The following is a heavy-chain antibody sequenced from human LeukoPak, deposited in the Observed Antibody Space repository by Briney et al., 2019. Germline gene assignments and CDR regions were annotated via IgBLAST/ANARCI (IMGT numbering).Heavy chain of an antibody. CDR2: IIPILGIA. D-gene: IGHD5-12*01. CDR1: GGTFSSYA. CDR3: ARDLRGYSGYGSN. Sequence: SVKVSCKASGGTFSSYAISWVRQAPGQGLEWMGRIIPILGIANYAQKFQGRVTITADKSTSTAYMELSSLRSEDTAVYYCARDLRGYSGYGSNWGQGTLVTVSS. V-gene: IGHV1-69*04. J-gene: IGHJ4*02.